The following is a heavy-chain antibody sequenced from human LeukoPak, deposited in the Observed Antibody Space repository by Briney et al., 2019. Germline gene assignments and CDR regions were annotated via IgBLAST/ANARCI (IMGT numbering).Heavy chain of an antibody. CDR3: AKPLTGGGSWPPFDS. CDR2: ISSSSGYI. Sequence: RGSLRLSCEASGFTFSSYTLTWVRQAPGKGLEWVSSISSSSGYIYYADSVKGRFTISRDNAKRSLSLQMNSLRDEDTAVYYCAKPLTGGGSWPPFDSWGQGTLVTVSS. CDR1: GFTFSSYT. J-gene: IGHJ4*02. V-gene: IGHV3-21*04. D-gene: IGHD2-15*01.